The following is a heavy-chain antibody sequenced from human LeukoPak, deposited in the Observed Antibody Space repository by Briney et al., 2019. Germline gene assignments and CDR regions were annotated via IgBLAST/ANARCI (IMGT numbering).Heavy chain of an antibody. Sequence: ASVKVSCKASGGTFSSYAISWVRQAPGQGLEWMGGIIPIFGTANYAQKFQGRVTITADESTSTAYMELSSLRSEDTAVSYCARDLGDPNGYWGQGTLVTVSS. CDR2: IIPIFGTA. CDR3: ARDLGDPNGY. D-gene: IGHD2-21*02. J-gene: IGHJ4*02. V-gene: IGHV1-69*13. CDR1: GGTFSSYA.